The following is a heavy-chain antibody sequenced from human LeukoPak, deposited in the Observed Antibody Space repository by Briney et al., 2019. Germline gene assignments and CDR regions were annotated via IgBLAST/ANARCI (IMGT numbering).Heavy chain of an antibody. CDR3: ARGRITIFGVVIPHFDN. CDR2: IDNSGNT. CDR1: RGSISSYY. Sequence: RTSETLSLTCTVSRGSISSYYWSWIRQPPGKGLEWIGYIDNSGNTNSNPSLKSGVTMSVDTSKNQFSLKLSSVIAADTAVYYCARGRITIFGVVIPHFDNWGQGTLVTVSS. D-gene: IGHD3-3*01. V-gene: IGHV4-59*01. J-gene: IGHJ4*02.